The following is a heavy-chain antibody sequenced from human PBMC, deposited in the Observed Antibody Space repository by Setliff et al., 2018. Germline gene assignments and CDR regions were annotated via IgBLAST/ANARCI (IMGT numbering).Heavy chain of an antibody. V-gene: IGHV3-7*01. J-gene: IGHJ4*02. CDR1: GGSFSGYY. CDR2: INQDGSGK. D-gene: IGHD6-6*01. Sequence: PSETLSLTCAVYGGSFSGYYWSWIRQPPGKGLEWVGNINQDGSGKYYVDSVKGRFTISRDNAKNSLYLQMNSLRAEDTAVYYCARGSSSSGVDYWGQGTLVTVSS. CDR3: ARGSSSSGVDY.